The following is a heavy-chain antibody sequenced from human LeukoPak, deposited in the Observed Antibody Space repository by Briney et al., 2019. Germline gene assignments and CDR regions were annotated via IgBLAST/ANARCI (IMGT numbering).Heavy chain of an antibody. J-gene: IGHJ4*02. CDR2: IKQDGSEK. CDR1: GFTFSSYW. CDR3: ARGGEYSSSSALDY. D-gene: IGHD6-6*01. V-gene: IGHV3-7*01. Sequence: SGGSLRLSCAASGFTFSSYWMSWVRQAPGKGLEWVANIKQDGSEKYYVDSVKGRFTISRDNAKNSLYLQMNSLRAEDTAVYYCARGGEYSSSSALDYWGQGTLVTVSS.